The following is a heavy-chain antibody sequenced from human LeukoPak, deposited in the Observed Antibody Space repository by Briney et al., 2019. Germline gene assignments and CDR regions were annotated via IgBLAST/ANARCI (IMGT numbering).Heavy chain of an antibody. V-gene: IGHV4-34*01. Sequence: SETLSPTCAVYGGSFSGYYWSWIRQPPGKGLEWIGEINHSGSTNYNPSLKSRVTISVDTSKNQFSLKLSSVTAADTAVYYCARAEGSSRFDYWGQGTLVTVSS. CDR1: GGSFSGYY. CDR3: ARAEGSSRFDY. CDR2: INHSGST. D-gene: IGHD1-26*01. J-gene: IGHJ4*02.